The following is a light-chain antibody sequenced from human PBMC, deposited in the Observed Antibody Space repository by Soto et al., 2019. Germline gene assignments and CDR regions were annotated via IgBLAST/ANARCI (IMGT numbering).Light chain of an antibody. V-gene: IGKV3-20*01. J-gene: IGKJ3*01. CDR1: QSVSRNY. CDR2: DVS. Sequence: EIVLTRSPGTLSLSPGERATLSCRASQSVSRNYLAWYQQKPGQAPRFLIFDVSRRATGIPDRFSGSGSGTDFTLTISRLEPEDFAVYYCQQYGSSPFTFGPGTKVDIK. CDR3: QQYGSSPFT.